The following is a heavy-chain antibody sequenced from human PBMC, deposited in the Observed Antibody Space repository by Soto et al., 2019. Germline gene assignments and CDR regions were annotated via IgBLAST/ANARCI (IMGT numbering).Heavy chain of an antibody. CDR1: GFTVSNNY. V-gene: IGHV3-53*01. CDR3: ATPPGGGGY. J-gene: IGHJ4*02. D-gene: IGHD3-10*01. CDR2: IYSGGYT. Sequence: EVQLVESGGGLIQPGGSLRLSCAVSGFTVSNNYMSWVRQAPGKGLEGVSVIYSGGYTAYGDSVKGRFTISRDNSKNTPILQMNARGPDDPAVFSGATPPGGGGYWGQGTLVTVSS.